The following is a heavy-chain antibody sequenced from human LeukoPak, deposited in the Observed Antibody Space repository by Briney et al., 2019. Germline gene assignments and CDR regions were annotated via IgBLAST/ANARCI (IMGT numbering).Heavy chain of an antibody. J-gene: IGHJ3*02. CDR1: GYTFTSYA. V-gene: IGHV1-69*13. CDR3: ARAVEWLQLPDAFDI. CDR2: IIPIFGTA. D-gene: IGHD5-24*01. Sequence: ASVKVSCKASGYTFTSYAISWVRQAPGQGLEWMGGIIPIFGTANYAQKFQGRVTITADESTSTAYMELSSLRSEDTAVYYCARAVEWLQLPDAFDIWGQGTMVTVSS.